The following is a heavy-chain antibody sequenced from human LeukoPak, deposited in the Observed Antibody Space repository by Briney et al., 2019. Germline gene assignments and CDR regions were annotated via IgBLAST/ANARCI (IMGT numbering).Heavy chain of an antibody. CDR3: ARDPNYDSRGYLFQH. V-gene: IGHV3-23*01. CDR1: GFTFSSYA. J-gene: IGHJ1*01. CDR2: ISGTGGST. Sequence: NPGGSLRLSCAASGFTFSSYAMSWVRQAPGKGLEWVSAISGTGGSTYYADSVKGRLTISRDNSKNTLYLQMNSLRAEDTAVYYCARDPNYDSRGYLFQHWGQGTLVTVSS. D-gene: IGHD3-22*01.